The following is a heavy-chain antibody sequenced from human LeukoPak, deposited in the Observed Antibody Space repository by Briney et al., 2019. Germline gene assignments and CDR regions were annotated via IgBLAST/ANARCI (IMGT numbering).Heavy chain of an antibody. V-gene: IGHV1-18*01. CDR1: GYTFTSYG. J-gene: IGHJ4*02. CDR3: ARDEGWVQLWRYVDY. D-gene: IGHD5-18*01. CDR2: ISAYIGNT. Sequence: EASVKVSCEASGYTFTSYGISWVRQAPGQGLEWMGGISAYIGNTNYAQKLQGRVTMTTDTSTSTAYMELTSLRSDDTAVYYCARDEGWVQLWRYVDYWGQGTLVTVSS.